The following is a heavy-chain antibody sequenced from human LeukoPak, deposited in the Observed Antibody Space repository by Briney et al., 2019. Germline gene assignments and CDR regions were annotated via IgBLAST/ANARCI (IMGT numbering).Heavy chain of an antibody. Sequence: PGGSLRLSCVASGFTFISKAMSWVRQAPGKGLEWVSGVLSDGGTTYYADSVKGRFTISRDNSKNTLYLQMNSLRAEDTAVYYCALPNYYDSSGYYESFDYWGQGTLVTVSS. CDR3: ALPNYYDSSGYYESFDY. CDR1: GFTFISKA. D-gene: IGHD3-22*01. CDR2: VLSDGGTT. J-gene: IGHJ4*02. V-gene: IGHV3-23*01.